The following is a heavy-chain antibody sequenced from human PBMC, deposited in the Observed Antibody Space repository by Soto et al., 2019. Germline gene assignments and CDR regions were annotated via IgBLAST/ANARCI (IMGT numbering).Heavy chain of an antibody. J-gene: IGHJ6*02. CDR2: ISNDGSNK. D-gene: IGHD2-15*01. V-gene: IGHV3-30-3*01. CDR1: GFTFSRYA. Sequence: QVQLVESGGGVVQPGRSLRLSCAASGFTFSRYAMHWVRQAPGKGLEWVAVISNDGSNKYYADSVKGRFTISRDNSKNALXLXLNSLRAEDTAVYYCARMASFYCSGGSCYPTYGMDVWGQGTTVTVSS. CDR3: ARMASFYCSGGSCYPTYGMDV.